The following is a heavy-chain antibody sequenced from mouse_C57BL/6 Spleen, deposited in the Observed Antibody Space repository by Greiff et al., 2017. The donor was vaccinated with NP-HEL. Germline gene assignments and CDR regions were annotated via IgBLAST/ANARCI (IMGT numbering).Heavy chain of an antibody. Sequence: VQRVESGAELVKPGASVKISCKASGYAFSSYWMNWVKQRPGKGLEWIGQIYPGDGDTNYNGKFKGKATLTADKSSSTAYMQLSSLTSEDSAVYFCARRDYSNTPYFDYWGQGTT. CDR1: GYAFSSYW. V-gene: IGHV1-80*01. CDR3: ARRDYSNTPYFDY. J-gene: IGHJ2*01. D-gene: IGHD2-5*01. CDR2: IYPGDGDT.